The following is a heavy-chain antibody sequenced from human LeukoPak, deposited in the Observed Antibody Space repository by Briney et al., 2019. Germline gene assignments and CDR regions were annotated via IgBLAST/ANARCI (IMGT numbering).Heavy chain of an antibody. CDR1: GYTFTDFW. V-gene: IGHV5-51*01. D-gene: IGHD3-10*01. CDR2: IYPGDSDT. J-gene: IGHJ4*02. CDR3: ARPYYGSGTYSWGY. Sequence: GESLKISCEGSGYTFTDFWIAWVRRMPGKGLEWMGIIYPGDSDTRYSPSFQGQVTISADKSISTAYLQWSSLKASDTAMYYCARPYYGSGTYSWGYWGQGTLVTVSP.